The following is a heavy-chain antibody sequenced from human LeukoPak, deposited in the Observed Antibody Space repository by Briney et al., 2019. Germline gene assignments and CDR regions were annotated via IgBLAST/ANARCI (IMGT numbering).Heavy chain of an antibody. Sequence: SETLSLTCAVYGGSFSGYYWSWIRQPPGKGLEWTGEINHSGSTNYNASLKSRVTISVDMSKNQFSLKLSSVTAADTAVYYCAREEDCSGGICYLGNAFDIWGQGTMVTVSS. CDR3: AREEDCSGGICYLGNAFDI. J-gene: IGHJ3*02. V-gene: IGHV4-34*01. CDR2: INHSGST. D-gene: IGHD2-15*01. CDR1: GGSFSGYY.